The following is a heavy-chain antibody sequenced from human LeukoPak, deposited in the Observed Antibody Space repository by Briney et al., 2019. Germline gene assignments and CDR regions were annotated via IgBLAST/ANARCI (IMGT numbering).Heavy chain of an antibody. J-gene: IGHJ4*02. CDR3: ARFSDGDGEGY. D-gene: IGHD3-10*01. CDR1: VGTFSSYA. V-gene: IGHV1-69*01. Sequence: ASVKVSCKAAVGTFSSYAISWVRQAPGQGLEWMGGIIPIFGTANYAQKFQGRATITADESTSTAYMKQSSRTSQDRAVYHWARFSDGDGEGYWGQGTLVTVSS. CDR2: IIPIFGTA.